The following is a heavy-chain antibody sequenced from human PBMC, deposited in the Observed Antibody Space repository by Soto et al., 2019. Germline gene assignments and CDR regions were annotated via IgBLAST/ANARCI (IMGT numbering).Heavy chain of an antibody. Sequence: EVQLVESGGGLVQPSRSLRLSCAASGFTFDDYAMHWVRQHPGKGLEWVSGISWNGGGIGYADSVKGRFTISRDNAKNSLYLQMNSLGAEDTALYYCAKDTSSGTIFGVDSGAMDVWGQGTTVTVSS. CDR1: GFTFDDYA. D-gene: IGHD3-3*01. V-gene: IGHV3-9*01. J-gene: IGHJ6*02. CDR2: ISWNGGGI. CDR3: AKDTSSGTIFGVDSGAMDV.